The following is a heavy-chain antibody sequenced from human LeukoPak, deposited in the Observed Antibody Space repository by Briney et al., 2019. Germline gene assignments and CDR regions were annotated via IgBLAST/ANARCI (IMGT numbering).Heavy chain of an antibody. Sequence: AGGSLRPSCEASGFVFSTYGMPWVRQAPGKGLEWVAVIWYDGGIKYYVDSVKGRFTISRDNSKNTLYLQMNSLRVEDTGIYYCVRAVGPYDYWGQGSLVTVSA. CDR3: VRAVGPYDY. J-gene: IGHJ4*02. CDR1: GFVFSTYG. V-gene: IGHV3-33*01. CDR2: IWYDGGIK. D-gene: IGHD1-26*01.